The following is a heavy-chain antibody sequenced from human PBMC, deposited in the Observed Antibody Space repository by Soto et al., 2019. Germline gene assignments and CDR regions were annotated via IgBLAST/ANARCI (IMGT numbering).Heavy chain of an antibody. CDR1: GFTFSSYA. V-gene: IGHV3-23*01. CDR2: ISGSGGST. CDR3: ANGYDFWSGYLAPWGYYGMDV. D-gene: IGHD3-3*01. J-gene: IGHJ6*02. Sequence: PGGSLRLSCAASGFTFSSYAMSWVRQAPGKGLEWVSAISGSGGSTYYADSVKGRFTISRDNSKNTLYLQMNSLRAEDTAVYYCANGYDFWSGYLAPWGYYGMDVWGQGTTVTVSS.